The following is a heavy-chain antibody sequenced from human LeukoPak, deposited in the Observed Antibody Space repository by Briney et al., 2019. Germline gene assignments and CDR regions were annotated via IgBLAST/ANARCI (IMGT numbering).Heavy chain of an antibody. CDR1: GYTFTSYG. V-gene: IGHV1-18*01. Sequence: GASVKVSCKASGYTFTSYGISWVRQAPGQGLEWMGWISAYNGNTNYAQKFQGRVTMTRNTSISTAYMELSSLRSEDTAVYYCARQGQFAYWGQGTLVTVSS. CDR3: ARQGQFAY. J-gene: IGHJ4*02. CDR2: ISAYNGNT.